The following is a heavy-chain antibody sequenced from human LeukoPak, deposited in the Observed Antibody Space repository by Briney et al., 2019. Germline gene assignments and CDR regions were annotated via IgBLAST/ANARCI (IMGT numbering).Heavy chain of an antibody. Sequence: GASVKVSCKASGYTFTSYYMHWVRQAPGQGREWMGRINPNSGGTNYAQKFQGRVTMTRDTSISTAYMELSRLRSDDTAVYYCARERDGYLNDWGQGTLVTVSS. CDR1: GYTFTSYY. V-gene: IGHV1-2*06. D-gene: IGHD5-24*01. CDR3: ARERDGYLND. J-gene: IGHJ4*02. CDR2: INPNSGGT.